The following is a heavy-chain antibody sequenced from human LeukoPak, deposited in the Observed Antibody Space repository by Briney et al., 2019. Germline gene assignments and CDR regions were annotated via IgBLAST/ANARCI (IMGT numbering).Heavy chain of an antibody. CDR1: GGSISSSSYY. V-gene: IGHV4-39*01. D-gene: IGHD6-19*01. CDR2: IYYSGST. CDR3: ARREAVAGLPFDY. Sequence: SEPLSLTCTVSGGSISSSSYYWGWIRQPPGKGLEWIGSIYYSGSTYYNPSLKSRVTISVDTSKNQFSLKLSSVTAADTAVYYCARREAVAGLPFDYWGQGTLVSVSS. J-gene: IGHJ4*02.